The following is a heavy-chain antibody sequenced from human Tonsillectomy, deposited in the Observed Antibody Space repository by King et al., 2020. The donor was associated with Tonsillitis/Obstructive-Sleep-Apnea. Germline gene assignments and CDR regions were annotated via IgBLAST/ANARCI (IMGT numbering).Heavy chain of an antibody. V-gene: IGHV6-1*01. CDR3: AAGDFDF. Sequence: VQLQQSGPGLVKPSETLSLTCAISGDRVSSNSAAWNWIRQSPSRGLVWLGRPYYRSKWYNDYAVSVKSRVTITADTSTNQFPLLLNSVTPEDTAVYYCAAGDFDFWGQGTLVTVSS. CDR2: PYYRSKWYN. CDR1: GDRVSSNSAA. J-gene: IGHJ4*02.